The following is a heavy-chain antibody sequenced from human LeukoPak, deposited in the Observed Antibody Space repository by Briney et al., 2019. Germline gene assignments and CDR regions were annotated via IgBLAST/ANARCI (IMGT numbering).Heavy chain of an antibody. J-gene: IGHJ4*02. D-gene: IGHD1-26*01. CDR1: GFTLSPYV. V-gene: IGHV3-30*18. Sequence: GTSLRLSCAASGFTLSPYVMHWVRQAPGKGLEWMSAISYDGGNEYYADSVKGRFTISRDNSKNTVYLRMNSLRAEDTAVYYCAKDGRIVGATYYDYWGQGTLVAVSS. CDR3: AKDGRIVGATYYDY. CDR2: ISYDGGNE.